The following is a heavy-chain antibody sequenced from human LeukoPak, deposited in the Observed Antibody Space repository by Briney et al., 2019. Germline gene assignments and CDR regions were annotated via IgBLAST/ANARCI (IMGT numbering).Heavy chain of an antibody. CDR1: GGSFSGYY. V-gene: IGHV4-34*01. CDR2: INHSGST. J-gene: IGHJ4*02. CDR3: ARAGIAVAARGDYFDY. D-gene: IGHD6-19*01. Sequence: PSETLSLTCAVYGGSFSGYYWSWIRQPPGKGLEWIGEINHSGSTNYNPPLKSRVTISVDTSKNQFSLKLSSVTAADTAVYYCARAGIAVAARGDYFDYWGQGTLVTVSS.